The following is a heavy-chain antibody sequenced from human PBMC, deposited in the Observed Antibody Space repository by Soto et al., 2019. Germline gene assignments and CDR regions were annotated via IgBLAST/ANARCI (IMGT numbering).Heavy chain of an antibody. Sequence: SVKVSCKASGGTFSSYAISWVRQAPGQGLEWMGGIIPIFGTANYAQKFQGRVTITADESTSTAYMELSSLRSEDTAVYYCARGGEGYYGMDVWGQGTTVTVSS. J-gene: IGHJ6*02. CDR1: GGTFSSYA. D-gene: IGHD3-10*01. CDR2: IIPIFGTA. CDR3: ARGGEGYYGMDV. V-gene: IGHV1-69*13.